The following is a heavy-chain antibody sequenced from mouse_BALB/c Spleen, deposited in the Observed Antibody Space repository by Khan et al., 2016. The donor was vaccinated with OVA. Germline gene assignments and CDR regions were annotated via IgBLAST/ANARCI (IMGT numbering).Heavy chain of an antibody. V-gene: IGHV2-9*02. CDR3: ARDTTVESYWYFDV. D-gene: IGHD1-1*01. J-gene: IGHJ1*01. CDR2: IWAGGST. CDR1: GFSLTSYG. Sequence: QVQLKQSGPGLVAPSQSLSLTCTVSGFSLTSYGVHWVRQPPGKGLEWLGVIWAGGSTNYNSSLLFRLSISKDNTRSKVFLKMNSLQTDDTAMYYCARDTTVESYWYFDVGGAGTTVTVSS.